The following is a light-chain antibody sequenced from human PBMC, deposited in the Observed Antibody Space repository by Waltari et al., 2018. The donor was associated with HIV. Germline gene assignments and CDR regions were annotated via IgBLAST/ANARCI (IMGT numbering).Light chain of an antibody. CDR2: GAS. J-gene: IGKJ4*01. CDR3: QHYNHGPPLT. CDR1: PSFRSN. Sequence: EIVMTQSPATLSVFPGERATLSCRASPSFRSNLAWYQQKTGQAPRPLIYGASTRATGITARLSGSGSGTEFNLTISGMQSEDVAVYYCQHYNHGPPLTFGGGTKVEIK. V-gene: IGKV3-15*01.